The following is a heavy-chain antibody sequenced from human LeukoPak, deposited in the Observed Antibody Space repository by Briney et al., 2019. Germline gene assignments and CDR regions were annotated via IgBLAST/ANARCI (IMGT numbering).Heavy chain of an antibody. Sequence: GESLKISCKGSGYSFTSYWIGWVRQMPGKGLEWMGIIYPGDSDTRYSPSFQGQVTISADKSISTAYLQWSSLKASDAAMYYCARGRGGYDKYNWFDPWGQGTLVTVSS. CDR2: IYPGDSDT. D-gene: IGHD5-12*01. J-gene: IGHJ5*02. CDR3: ARGRGGYDKYNWFDP. V-gene: IGHV5-51*01. CDR1: GYSFTSYW.